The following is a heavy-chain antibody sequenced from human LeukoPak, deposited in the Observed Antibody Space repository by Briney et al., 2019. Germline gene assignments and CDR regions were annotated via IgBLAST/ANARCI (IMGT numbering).Heavy chain of an antibody. V-gene: IGHV3-74*01. D-gene: IGHD4-11*01. CDR2: INSDGSST. Sequence: GGSLRLSCAASGFTFSNYWMHWVRQAPGKGLVWVSHINSDGSSTNYADSVKGRFTISRDNAKNTLYLQINSLRAEDTAIYYCARGGYYSNSCFDYWGRGTLVTVSS. CDR1: GFTFSNYW. CDR3: ARGGYYSNSCFDY. J-gene: IGHJ4*02.